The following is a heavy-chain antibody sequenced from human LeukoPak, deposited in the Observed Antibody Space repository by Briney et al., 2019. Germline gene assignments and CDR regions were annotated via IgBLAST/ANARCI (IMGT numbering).Heavy chain of an antibody. D-gene: IGHD1-7*01. CDR2: IRYGGNNR. CDR1: GFTFSNFG. Sequence: PGGSLRLSCAASGFTFSNFGMHWVRQAPGKGLEGVAFIRYGGNNRYYADSVKGRFTISRDTSKNTVYLQMNSLRPEDTAVYYCAKDRGMVELRHGFDYWGQGTLVTVSS. V-gene: IGHV3-30*02. CDR3: AKDRGMVELRHGFDY. J-gene: IGHJ4*02.